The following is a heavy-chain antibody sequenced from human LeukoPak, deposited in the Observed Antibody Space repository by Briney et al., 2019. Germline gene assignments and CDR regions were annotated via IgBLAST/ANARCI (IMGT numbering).Heavy chain of an antibody. CDR3: ARPRSSSWIDAFDI. CDR1: GFTFSSYA. Sequence: GGPLRLSCAASGFTFSSYAMYWVRQAPGKGLEWVAVIWYDGSNKYYADSLKGRFTISRDNSKNTLYLQMNSLRAEDTAVYYCARPRSSSWIDAFDIWGQGTMVTVSS. D-gene: IGHD6-13*01. CDR2: IWYDGSNK. J-gene: IGHJ3*02. V-gene: IGHV3-33*01.